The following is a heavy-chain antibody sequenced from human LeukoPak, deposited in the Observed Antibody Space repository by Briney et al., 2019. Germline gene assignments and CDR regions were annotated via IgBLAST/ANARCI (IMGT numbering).Heavy chain of an antibody. CDR2: IYHSGST. CDR1: GYSISSGYY. Sequence: SETLSLTCTVSGYSISSGYYWGWLRQPPGKGLEWIGSIYHSGSTYYNPSLKSRVTISVDTSKNQFSLKLSSVTAADTAVYYCARDLDGSGSYPYNWFDPWGQGTLVTVSS. D-gene: IGHD3-10*01. J-gene: IGHJ5*02. V-gene: IGHV4-38-2*02. CDR3: ARDLDGSGSYPYNWFDP.